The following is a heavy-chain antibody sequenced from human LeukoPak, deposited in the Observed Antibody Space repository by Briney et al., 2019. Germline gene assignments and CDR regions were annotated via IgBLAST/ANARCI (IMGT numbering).Heavy chain of an antibody. V-gene: IGHV3-48*01. CDR2: ISSSSSTI. D-gene: IGHD2-15*01. CDR1: GFTFSSYS. J-gene: IGHJ4*02. CDR3: AKDRIGHSY. Sequence: QPGGSLRLSCAASGFTFSSYSMNWVRQAPGKGLEWVSYISSSSSTIYHADSVKGRFTISRDNAKNSLYLQMNSLRAEDTALYYCAKDRIGHSYWGQGTLVTVSS.